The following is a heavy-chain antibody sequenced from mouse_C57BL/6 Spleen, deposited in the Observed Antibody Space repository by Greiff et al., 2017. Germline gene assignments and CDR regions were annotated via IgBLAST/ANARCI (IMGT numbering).Heavy chain of an antibody. Sequence: QVQLQQPGAELVKPGASVKLSCKASGYTFTSYWMQWVKQRPGQGLEWIGEIDPSDGYTNYNQKFKGKAALTVDTSSSTAYMQLSSLTSEDSAVYYCALMVTTEAWFAYWGQGTLVTVSA. J-gene: IGHJ3*01. D-gene: IGHD2-2*01. CDR2: IDPSDGYT. CDR3: ALMVTTEAWFAY. V-gene: IGHV1-50*01. CDR1: GYTFTSYW.